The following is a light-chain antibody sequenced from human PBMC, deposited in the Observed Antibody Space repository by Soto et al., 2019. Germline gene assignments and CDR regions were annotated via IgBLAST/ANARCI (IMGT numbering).Light chain of an antibody. J-gene: IGKJ1*01. V-gene: IGKV1-5*01. CDR1: QSLSGL. Sequence: DIQMTQSPSTLSASVGDRVTITCRASQSLSGLLAWYQQKPGKAPKLLIYDASSSESGVPSRFSGSGSGTEFTLTISSLQPDDFATYFCQQYSSYWTFGQGTKVEIK. CDR2: DAS. CDR3: QQYSSYWT.